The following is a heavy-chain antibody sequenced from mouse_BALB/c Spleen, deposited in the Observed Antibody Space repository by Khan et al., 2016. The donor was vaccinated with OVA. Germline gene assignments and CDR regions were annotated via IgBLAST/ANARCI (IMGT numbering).Heavy chain of an antibody. D-gene: IGHD2-1*01. CDR1: GYTFTSYW. V-gene: IGHV1S132*01. CDR3: GRACVGNYEFDY. Sequence: QVQLQQSGAELVKPGTSVKLSCKTSGYTFTSYWIQWVKQRPGQGLGWIGEIFPGTGTTSYTDNFKGKATLTIDTSSSPAFMQLSSLTSEDSAVYFCGRACVGNYEFDYWGQGTLVTVSA. J-gene: IGHJ3*01. CDR2: IFPGTGTT.